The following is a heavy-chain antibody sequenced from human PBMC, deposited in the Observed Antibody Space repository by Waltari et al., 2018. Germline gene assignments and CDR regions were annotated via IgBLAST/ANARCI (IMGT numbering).Heavy chain of an antibody. D-gene: IGHD5-12*01. CDR1: GYTFTGYF. Sequence: QVQLVQSGAEVKKPGASVKVSCKASGYTFTGYFIHWVRQAPGQGLEWMGWLNPNSGGTHFAQKFQGWVTMTRDTSISTVYMELTRLTSDDTAIFYCARGNTAYDYYFDHWGQGTLVTVSS. J-gene: IGHJ4*02. V-gene: IGHV1-2*04. CDR2: LNPNSGGT. CDR3: ARGNTAYDYYFDH.